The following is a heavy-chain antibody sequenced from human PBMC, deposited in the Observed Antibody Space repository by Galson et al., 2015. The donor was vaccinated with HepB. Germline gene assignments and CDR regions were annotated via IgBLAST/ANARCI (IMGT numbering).Heavy chain of an antibody. CDR1: GYSFTSYW. V-gene: IGHV5-51*01. J-gene: IGHJ4*02. D-gene: IGHD3-9*01. CDR3: ARQPANYDILTGYYKVFDY. CDR2: IYPGDSDT. Sequence: QSGAEVKKPGESLKISCKGSGYSFTSYWIGWVRQMPGKGLEWMGIIYPGDSDTRYSPSFQGQVTISADKSISTAYLQWSSLKASDTAMYYCARQPANYDILTGYYKVFDYWGQGTLVTVSS.